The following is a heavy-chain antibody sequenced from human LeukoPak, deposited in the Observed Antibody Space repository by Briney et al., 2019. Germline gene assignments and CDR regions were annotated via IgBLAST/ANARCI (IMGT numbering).Heavy chain of an antibody. CDR3: ARGVPYYYDSSGYPFHY. D-gene: IGHD3-22*01. CDR1: GGSISSYY. J-gene: IGHJ4*02. V-gene: IGHV4-59*01. CDR2: IYCSGST. Sequence: SETLSLTCTVSGGSISSYYWNWIRQPPGKGLEWIGYIYCSGSTNYNPSLKSRVTISVDTSKNQFSLKLSSVTAADTAVYYCARGVPYYYDSSGYPFHYWGQGTLVTVSS.